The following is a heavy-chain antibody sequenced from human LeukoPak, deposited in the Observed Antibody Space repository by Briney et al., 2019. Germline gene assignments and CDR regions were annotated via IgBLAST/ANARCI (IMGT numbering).Heavy chain of an antibody. D-gene: IGHD1-14*01. CDR1: GVSISSYY. Sequence: SETLSLTCTVSGVSISSYYWSWIRQPPGKGLEWIGYIYYSGSTNYNPSLKSRVTISVDTSKNQFSLKLSSVTAADTAVYYGTTVTPFGAFDIWGQGTMVTVSS. J-gene: IGHJ3*02. CDR3: TTVTPFGAFDI. V-gene: IGHV4-59*01. CDR2: IYYSGST.